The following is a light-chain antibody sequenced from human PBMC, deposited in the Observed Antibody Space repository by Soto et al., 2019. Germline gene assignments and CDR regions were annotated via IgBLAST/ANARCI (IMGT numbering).Light chain of an antibody. CDR1: QSVSSSY. Sequence: EIVLTQSRCTLSLSPGSRATLPCRASQSVSSSYLAWYQQKNGQAPRFXIYGASSRATGIPDRFSGSGYGADFNLTISRLETEDFAVYYCQQYGSSPTTFGQGTKVDIK. CDR3: QQYGSSPTT. V-gene: IGKV3-20*01. CDR2: GAS. J-gene: IGKJ1*01.